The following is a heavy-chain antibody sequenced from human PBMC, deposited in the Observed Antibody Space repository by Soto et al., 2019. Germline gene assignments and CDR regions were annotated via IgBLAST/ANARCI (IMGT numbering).Heavy chain of an antibody. CDR1: GFTFSSHA. V-gene: IGHV3-23*01. CDR3: ARVYMTTVSYFHY. J-gene: IGHJ4*02. Sequence: EVQLLESGGGLLQPGESLRLSCAASGFTFSSHAMSWVRQAPGKGLEWVSTISGSGGSTYYADSVRGRFTISRDNSRNSLNLQMNTLRADDTAVYYCARVYMTTVSYFHYWGQGTLVTVSS. CDR2: ISGSGGST. D-gene: IGHD4-4*01.